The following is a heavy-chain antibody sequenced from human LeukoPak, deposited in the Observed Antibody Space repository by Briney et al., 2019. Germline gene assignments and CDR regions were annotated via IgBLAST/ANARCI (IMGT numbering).Heavy chain of an antibody. Sequence: ASVKVSCKVSGYTLTELSMHWVRQAPGKGLEWMGGFDPEDGETIYAQKFQGRVTMTEDTSTDTAYMELSSLRSEDTAVYYCATAKFDFWSGYYTAEGYYYYMDVWGKGTTVTVFS. CDR2: FDPEDGET. J-gene: IGHJ6*03. D-gene: IGHD3-3*01. CDR3: ATAKFDFWSGYYTAEGYYYYMDV. CDR1: GYTLTELS. V-gene: IGHV1-24*01.